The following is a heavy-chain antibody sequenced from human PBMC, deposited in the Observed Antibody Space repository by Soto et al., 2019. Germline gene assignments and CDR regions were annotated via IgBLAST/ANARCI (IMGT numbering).Heavy chain of an antibody. CDR3: ARDLPSNIAAPFGYYYYGMDV. CDR2: IIPIFGTA. CDR1: GGTFSSYA. J-gene: IGHJ6*02. Sequence: QVQLVQSGAEVKKPGSSVKVSCKASGGTFSSYAISWVRQAPGQGLEWMGGIIPIFGTANYAQKFQGRVTITADESTSTAYMELSSLRSEDTAVYYCARDLPSNIAAPFGYYYYGMDVWGQGTTVTVSS. D-gene: IGHD6-6*01. V-gene: IGHV1-69*12.